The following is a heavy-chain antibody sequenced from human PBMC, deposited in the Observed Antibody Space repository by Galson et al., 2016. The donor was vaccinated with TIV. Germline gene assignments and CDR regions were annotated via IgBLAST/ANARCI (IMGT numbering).Heavy chain of an antibody. J-gene: IGHJ6*02. Sequence: LSLTCTVSGASIRDGDSFWSWIRQPPGKGLEWIGYIYYSGSTFYNPSLKSRITISLDTSKNQFPLKVTSVTAADTAVYYCARKAGNYYYAMDVWGQGTKVTVSS. CDR3: ARKAGNYYYAMDV. CDR1: GASIRDGDSF. V-gene: IGHV4-30-4*01. CDR2: IYYSGST.